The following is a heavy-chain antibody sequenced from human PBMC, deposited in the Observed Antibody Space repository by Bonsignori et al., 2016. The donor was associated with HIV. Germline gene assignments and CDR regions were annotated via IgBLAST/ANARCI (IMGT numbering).Heavy chain of an antibody. J-gene: IGHJ6*03. V-gene: IGHV3-21*01. CDR3: AGGDAYYYYYYMDV. Sequence: WIRQPPGKGLEWVSSISSSSSYIYYADSVKGRFTISRDNAKNSLYLQMNSLRAEDTAVYYCAGGDAYYYYYYMDVWGKGTTVTVSS. CDR2: ISSSSSYI. D-gene: IGHD2-2*01.